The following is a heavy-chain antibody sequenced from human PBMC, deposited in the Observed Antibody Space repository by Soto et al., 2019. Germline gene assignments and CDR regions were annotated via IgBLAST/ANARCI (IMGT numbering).Heavy chain of an antibody. V-gene: IGHV3-30*18. CDR3: AKDFATPVYDYYGMDV. Sequence: QPGGSLRLSCAASGFTFSSYGMHWVRQAPGKGLEWVAVISYDGSNKYYADSVKGRFTISRDNSKNTLYLQMNSLRAEDTAVYYSAKDFATPVYDYYGMDVWDQGTTVTVSS. D-gene: IGHD1-26*01. CDR2: ISYDGSNK. J-gene: IGHJ6*02. CDR1: GFTFSSYG.